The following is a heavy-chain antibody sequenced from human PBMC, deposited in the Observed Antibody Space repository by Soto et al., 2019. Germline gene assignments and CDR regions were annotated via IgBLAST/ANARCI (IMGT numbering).Heavy chain of an antibody. CDR2: IIPIFGTT. V-gene: IGHV1-69*15. CDR1: GGTFSNYA. CDR3: AKDGGADGYFGNWLDP. D-gene: IGHD5-12*01. J-gene: IGHJ5*02. Sequence: QVQLVQSGAEVKKPGSSVKVSCKASGGTFSNYAITWVRRAPGQGLEWVGRIIPIFGTTNVAQKFQGRVTITADESTTTANMELSGLRSDDTAVYYCAKDGGADGYFGNWLDPWGQGTLVTVSS.